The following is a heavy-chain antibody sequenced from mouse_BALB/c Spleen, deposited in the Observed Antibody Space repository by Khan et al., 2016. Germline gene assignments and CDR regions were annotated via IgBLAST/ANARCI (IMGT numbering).Heavy chain of an antibody. CDR1: GFSLTSYG. CDR2: IWAGGST. Sequence: QVQLKESGPGLVAPSQSLSITCTVSGFSLTSYGVHWVRQPPGKGLEWLGVIWAGGSTNDISALMSRLSISKENSKNQVFLKMNSLKTDDTAIYYWARDGGGTYWGQGTLVTVSA. CDR3: ARDGGGTY. J-gene: IGHJ3*01. V-gene: IGHV2-9*02. D-gene: IGHD1-1*01.